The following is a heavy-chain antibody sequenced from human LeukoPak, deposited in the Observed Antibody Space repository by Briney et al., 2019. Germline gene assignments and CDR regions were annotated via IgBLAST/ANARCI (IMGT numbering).Heavy chain of an antibody. D-gene: IGHD2-2*01. CDR3: ARLPAYCSSTSCYYDY. V-gene: IGHV3-48*04. J-gene: IGHJ4*02. CDR2: ISSASGSI. CDR1: GFTFSSNS. Sequence: GGSLRLSCVASGFTFSSNSMNWVRQAPGKGLEWVSYISSASGSIYYADSVKGRFTVSRDNAKNSLFLHMNSLRAEDTAVYYCARLPAYCSSTSCYYDYWGQGTLVTVSS.